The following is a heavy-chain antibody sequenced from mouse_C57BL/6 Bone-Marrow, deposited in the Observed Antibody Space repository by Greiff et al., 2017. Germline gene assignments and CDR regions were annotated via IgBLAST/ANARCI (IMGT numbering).Heavy chain of an antibody. D-gene: IGHD3-1*01. CDR3: ASGGSYYYAMDY. CDR2: IHPNSGST. Sequence: VKLQQPGAELVKPGASVKLSCKASGYTFTSYWMHWVKQRPGQGLEWIGMIHPNSGSTNYNEKFKSKATLTVDKSSSTAYMQLSSLTSEDSAVYYCASGGSYYYAMDYWGQGTSVTVSS. CDR1: GYTFTSYW. V-gene: IGHV1-64*01. J-gene: IGHJ4*01.